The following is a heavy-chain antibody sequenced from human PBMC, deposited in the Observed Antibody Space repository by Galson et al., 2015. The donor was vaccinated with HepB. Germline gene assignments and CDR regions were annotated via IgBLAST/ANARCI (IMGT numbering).Heavy chain of an antibody. D-gene: IGHD2-2*01. CDR1: GGSISSGDYY. Sequence: TLSLTCTVSGGSISSGDYYWSWIRQPPGKGLEWIGYIYYSGSTYYNPSLKSRVTISVDTSKNQFSLKLSSVTAADTAVYYCAREEYCSSTSCYSPVGWGQGTLVTVSS. CDR2: IYYSGST. J-gene: IGHJ4*02. CDR3: AREEYCSSTSCYSPVG. V-gene: IGHV4-30-4*01.